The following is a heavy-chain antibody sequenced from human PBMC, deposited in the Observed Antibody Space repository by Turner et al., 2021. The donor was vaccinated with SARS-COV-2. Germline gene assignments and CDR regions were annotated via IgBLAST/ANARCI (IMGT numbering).Heavy chain of an antibody. CDR2: IHPSGST. D-gene: IGHD2-21*02. J-gene: IGHJ4*02. CDR1: GGSFRGYY. Sequence: QVHPQQWGAGLLTPSEPLSLTCAVYGGSFRGYYWTWIRQPPGKGLEWIGEIHPSGSTYYNPSLKSRVTISQDTSKSQFSLNLSSVTAADTAVYHCSRGDDSRKSGLLWGQGTLVTVSS. V-gene: IGHV4-34*01. CDR3: SRGDDSRKSGLL.